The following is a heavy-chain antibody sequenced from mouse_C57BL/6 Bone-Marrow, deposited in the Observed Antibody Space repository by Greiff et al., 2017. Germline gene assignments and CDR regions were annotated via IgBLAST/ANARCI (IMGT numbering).Heavy chain of an antibody. CDR2: IDPSDSYT. D-gene: IGHD3-2*02. V-gene: IGHV1-69*01. CDR1: GYTFTSYW. J-gene: IGHJ3*01. Sequence: QVQLQQPGAELVMPGASVKLSCKASGYTFTSYWMHWVKQRPGQGLEWIGEIDPSDSYTNYNQKFKGKSTLTVDKSSSTAYMQLSSLTSEDSAVYYCARGIDSSERFAYWGQGTLVTVAA. CDR3: ARGIDSSERFAY.